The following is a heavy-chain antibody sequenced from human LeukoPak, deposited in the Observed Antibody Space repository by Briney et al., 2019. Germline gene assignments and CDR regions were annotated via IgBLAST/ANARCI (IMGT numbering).Heavy chain of an antibody. CDR1: GYTFTSYY. D-gene: IGHD3-22*01. CDR3: ASIHYYDSSGYSRYYYGMDV. J-gene: IGHJ6*02. Sequence: GASVKVSCKASGYTFTSYYMHWVRQAPGQGLEWMGIINPSGGSTSYAQKFQGRVTMTRDTSTSTVYMELSSLRSEDTAVYYCASIHYYDSSGYSRYYYGMDVWGQGTTVTVSS. CDR2: INPSGGST. V-gene: IGHV1-46*01.